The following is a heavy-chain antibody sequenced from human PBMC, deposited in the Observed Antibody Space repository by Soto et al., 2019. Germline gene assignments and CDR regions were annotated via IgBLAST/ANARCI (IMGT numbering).Heavy chain of an antibody. J-gene: IGHJ4*02. Sequence: PGGSLRLSCAASGFIFSHYGMHCVRQAPGKGLEWVAAILHDGTNKYYADSVKGRFTISRDNSKNTLYLQMNSLRAEDTAHYYCAKDRYYYDSSLQYWGQGALVTVSS. D-gene: IGHD3-22*01. V-gene: IGHV3-30*18. CDR2: ILHDGTNK. CDR3: AKDRYYYDSSLQY. CDR1: GFIFSHYG.